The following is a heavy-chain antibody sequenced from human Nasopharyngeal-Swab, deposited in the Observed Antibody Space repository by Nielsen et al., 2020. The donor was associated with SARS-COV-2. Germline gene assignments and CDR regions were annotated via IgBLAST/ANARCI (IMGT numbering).Heavy chain of an antibody. J-gene: IGHJ4*02. CDR3: TRGRSYYDSSGYLDY. CDR2: IRSKAYGGTT. D-gene: IGHD3-22*01. CDR1: GFTFGDYA. V-gene: IGHV3-49*04. Sequence: GESLKISCTASGFTFGDYAMSWVRQAPGKGLERVGFIRSKAYGGTTEYAASVKGRFTISRDDSKSIAYLQMNSLKTEDTAVYYCTRGRSYYDSSGYLDYWGQGTLVTVSS.